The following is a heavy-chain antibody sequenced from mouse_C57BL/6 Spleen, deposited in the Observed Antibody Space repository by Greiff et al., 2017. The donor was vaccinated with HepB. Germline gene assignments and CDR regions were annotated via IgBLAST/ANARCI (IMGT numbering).Heavy chain of an antibody. V-gene: IGHV5-4*01. J-gene: IGHJ2*01. CDR3: ASTVVATSFDY. CDR1: GFTFSSYA. D-gene: IGHD1-1*01. Sequence: EVQLVESGGGLVKPGGSLKLSCAASGFTFSSYAMSWVRQTPEKRPEWVATISDGGSYTYYPDNVKGRFTISRDNAKNNLYLQMSHLKSEDTAMYYCASTVVATSFDYWGQGTTLTVSS. CDR2: ISDGGSYT.